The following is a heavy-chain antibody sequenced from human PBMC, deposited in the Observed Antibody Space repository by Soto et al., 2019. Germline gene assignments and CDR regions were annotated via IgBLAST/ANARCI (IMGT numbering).Heavy chain of an antibody. Sequence: EVQLVESGGGLIQPGGSLRLSCAASGFTVSSNYMSWVRQAPGKGLEWVSVIYSGGSTYYADSVKGRFTISRDNSKNTRYLQMNSLSAEDTAVYYCARGLKYGDYRVGNAFDIWGQGTMVTVSS. CDR2: IYSGGST. CDR1: GFTVSSNY. CDR3: ARGLKYGDYRVGNAFDI. J-gene: IGHJ3*02. V-gene: IGHV3-53*01. D-gene: IGHD4-17*01.